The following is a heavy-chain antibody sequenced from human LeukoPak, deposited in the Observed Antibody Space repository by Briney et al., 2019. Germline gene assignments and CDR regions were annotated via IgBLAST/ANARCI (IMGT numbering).Heavy chain of an antibody. CDR2: ISYDGSNK. V-gene: IGHV3-30*03. Sequence: GGSLRLSCAASGFTFSSYGMHWVRQAPGKGLEWVAVISYDGSNKYYADSVKGQFTISRDNSKNTLYLQMNSLRAEDTAVYYCATSGWYFVFYYWGQGTLVTVSS. CDR3: ATSGWYFVFYY. J-gene: IGHJ4*02. D-gene: IGHD6-19*01. CDR1: GFTFSSYG.